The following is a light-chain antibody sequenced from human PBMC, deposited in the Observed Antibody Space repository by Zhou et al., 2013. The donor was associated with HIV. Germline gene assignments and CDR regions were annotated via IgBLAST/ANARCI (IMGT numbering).Light chain of an antibody. CDR2: GAS. CDR1: QSVSSSY. J-gene: IGKJ2*01. V-gene: IGKV3-20*01. Sequence: EIMLTQSPGTLSLSPGERATLSCRASQSVSSSYLAWYQQKPGQAPRLLIYGASSRATGIPDRFSGSGSGTDFTLTISRLEPEDFAVYYCQQYGSSPYTFGLGDQAGDQT. CDR3: QQYGSSPYT.